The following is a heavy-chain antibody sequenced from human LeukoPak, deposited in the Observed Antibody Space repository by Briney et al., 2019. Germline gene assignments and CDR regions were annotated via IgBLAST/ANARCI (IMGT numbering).Heavy chain of an antibody. Sequence: ASVKVSCKASGYTFTGYYMHWVRQAPGQGLEWMGWINPNSGGTNYAQKFQGRVTMTRDTSISTAYMELSRLRSDDTAVYYCARDPGIAVAATGFDFWGQGTLVTVSS. CDR2: INPNSGGT. CDR3: ARDPGIAVAATGFDF. J-gene: IGHJ4*02. V-gene: IGHV1-2*02. D-gene: IGHD6-19*01. CDR1: GYTFTGYY.